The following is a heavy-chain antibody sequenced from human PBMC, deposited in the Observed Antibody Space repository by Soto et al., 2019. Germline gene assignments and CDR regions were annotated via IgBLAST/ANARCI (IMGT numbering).Heavy chain of an antibody. CDR2: IWYDGSNK. V-gene: IGHV3-33*01. D-gene: IGHD6-19*01. CDR1: GFTFSSDG. CDR3: AREDSSGWMRAFDI. Sequence: GGSLRLSCVASGFTFSSDGMHWVRQAPGKGLEWVAVIWYDGSNKYYADSVKGRFTISRDNSKNTLYLQMNSLRAEDTAVYYCAREDSSGWMRAFDIWGQGTMVTVSS. J-gene: IGHJ3*02.